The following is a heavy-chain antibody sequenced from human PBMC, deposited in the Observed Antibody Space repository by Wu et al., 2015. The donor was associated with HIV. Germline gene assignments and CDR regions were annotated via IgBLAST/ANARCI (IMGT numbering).Heavy chain of an antibody. CDR2: ISTYNGVT. J-gene: IGHJ5*02. Sequence: QVQLVQSGAEVKKPGASVKISCKASGYRFNTHGISWVRQAPGQGLEWLGWISTYNGVTNYAENLQDRVTMTIDTATSAAFLELKNLRFNDTAVYFCVRINRQLTKGAWFDPWGQGTLVIVSS. CDR3: VRINRQLTKGAWFDP. V-gene: IGHV1-18*01. D-gene: IGHD6-6*01. CDR1: GYRFNTHG.